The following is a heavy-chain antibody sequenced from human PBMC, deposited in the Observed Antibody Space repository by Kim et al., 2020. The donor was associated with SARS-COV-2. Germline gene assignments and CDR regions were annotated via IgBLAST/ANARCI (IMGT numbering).Heavy chain of an antibody. CDR2: ITAHDVVM. J-gene: IGHJ6*02. CDR3: SYGLQAHAYLVAMDV. Sequence: GGSLRLSCEGSGFDFDTFAITWVRQVPGKGLEWVSRITAHDVVMYYADSVKGRFTATRDNSRAYLHMRDLRAEATAISYCSYGLQAHAYLVAMDVWGQGT. D-gene: IGHD3-16*01. CDR1: GFDFDTFA. V-gene: IGHV3-23*01.